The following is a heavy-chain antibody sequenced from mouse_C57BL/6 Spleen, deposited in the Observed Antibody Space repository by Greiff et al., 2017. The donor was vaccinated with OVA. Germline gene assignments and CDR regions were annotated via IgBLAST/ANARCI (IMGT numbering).Heavy chain of an antibody. CDR3: ARGGDSSGRGYMDY. CDR2: IDPEDGGT. D-gene: IGHD1-1*01. J-gene: IGHJ2*01. CDR1: GFNINDYY. Sequence: VQLQQSGAELVKPGASVKLSCTASGFNINDYYMHWVKQRTGQGLEWIGRIDPEDGGTKYAPKFQGKATITADTSSNTAYLQLSSLTSEDTAVYYCARGGDSSGRGYMDYWGQGTTLTVSS. V-gene: IGHV14-2*01.